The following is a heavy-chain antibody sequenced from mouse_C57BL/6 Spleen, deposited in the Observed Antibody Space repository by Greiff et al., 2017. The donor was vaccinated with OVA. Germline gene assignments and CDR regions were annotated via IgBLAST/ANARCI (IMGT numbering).Heavy chain of an antibody. CDR2: IRNKANNHAT. CDR1: GFTFSDAW. Sequence: EVNVVESGGGLVQPGGSMKLSCAASGFTFSDAWMDWVRQSPEKGLEWVAEIRNKANNHATYYAESVKGRFTISRDDSKSSVYLHMNSLRAEDTGIYYCTPNWEGYFDVWGTGTTVTVSS. V-gene: IGHV6-6*01. CDR3: TPNWEGYFDV. D-gene: IGHD4-1*02. J-gene: IGHJ1*03.